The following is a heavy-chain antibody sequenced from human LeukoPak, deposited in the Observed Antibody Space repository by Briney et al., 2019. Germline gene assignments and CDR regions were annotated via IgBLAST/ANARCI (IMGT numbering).Heavy chain of an antibody. CDR2: IYPGDSGP. V-gene: IGHV5-51*01. CDR1: GYSFTSYR. Sequence: GESLKISCKVSGYSFTSYRIGWVRQMPGKGLEWMRIIYPGDSGPTYSPSFQGQVTISVDKSINTAYLQWSSLQASDTAMYYCGMSGDRVPLQDDVFDVWGQGTMVTVST. D-gene: IGHD1-26*01. J-gene: IGHJ3*01. CDR3: GMSGDRVPLQDDVFDV.